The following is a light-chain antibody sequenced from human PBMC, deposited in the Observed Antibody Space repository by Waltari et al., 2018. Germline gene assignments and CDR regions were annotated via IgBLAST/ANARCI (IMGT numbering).Light chain of an antibody. CDR2: AAS. Sequence: DIVLTQSPGTLSLSPGDRATLSCRASQSVGRTLAWYQQRPGQDPRLLIYAASSRATGIPDRFSGSGSGTDFSLTISRLEPEDFAVYYCQKYGTRPATFGQGTKVEVK. J-gene: IGKJ1*01. V-gene: IGKV3-20*01. CDR3: QKYGTRPAT. CDR1: QSVGRT.